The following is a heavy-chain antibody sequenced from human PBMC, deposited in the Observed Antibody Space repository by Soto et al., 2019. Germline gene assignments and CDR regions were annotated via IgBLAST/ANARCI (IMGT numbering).Heavy chain of an antibody. V-gene: IGHV2-5*02. D-gene: IGHD3-22*01. Sequence: QITLKESGPTLVKPTQTLTLTCTFSGFSLSTSGVGVGWIRQPPGKALEWLALNYWDDDKRYSPSLKSRLTITKDTSKNQVVLTMTNMDPVDTATYYCAHEFLYYDSSGGFDPWGQGTLVTVSS. J-gene: IGHJ5*02. CDR1: GFSLSTSGVG. CDR3: AHEFLYYDSSGGFDP. CDR2: NYWDDDK.